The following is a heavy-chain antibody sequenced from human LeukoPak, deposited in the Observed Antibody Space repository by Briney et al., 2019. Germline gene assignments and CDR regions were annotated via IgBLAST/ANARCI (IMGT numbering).Heavy chain of an antibody. D-gene: IGHD3-3*01. CDR1: GFTFSSYG. V-gene: IGHV3-23*01. Sequence: GGSLRLSCAASGFTFSSYGMSWVRQAPGKGLEWVSAISGSGGSTYYADSVKGRFTISRDNSKNTLYLQMNSLRAEDTAVYYCAKPVLRFLEWLLPLDYWGQGTLVTVSS. CDR3: AKPVLRFLEWLLPLDY. CDR2: ISGSGGST. J-gene: IGHJ4*02.